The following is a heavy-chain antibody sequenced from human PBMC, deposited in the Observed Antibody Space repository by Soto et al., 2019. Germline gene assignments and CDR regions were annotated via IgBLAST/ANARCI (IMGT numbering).Heavy chain of an antibody. CDR2: INPSGGST. D-gene: IGHD5-12*01. Sequence: QVQLVQSGAEVRKPGASVKISCKAFGYTFTSHYINWVRQAPGQGLEWMGIINPSGGSTNYAQKFQGRVTVSRDTSTSTVYMEMSSLRSDDTAVYYCARARGYGGYDPFHYWGQGTLVTVSS. V-gene: IGHV1-46*01. CDR1: GYTFTSHY. J-gene: IGHJ4*02. CDR3: ARARGYGGYDPFHY.